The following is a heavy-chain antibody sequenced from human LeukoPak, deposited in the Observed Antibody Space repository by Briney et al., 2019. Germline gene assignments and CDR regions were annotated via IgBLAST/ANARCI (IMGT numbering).Heavy chain of an antibody. D-gene: IGHD6-13*01. CDR1: GGSFSGYY. J-gene: IGHJ5*02. CDR2: INHSGST. Sequence: SETLSLTCVVYGGSFSGYYWSWIRQPPGKGLEWIGEINHSGSTNYNPSLKSRVTISVDTSKNQFSLKLSSVTAADTAVYYCARFRAAAGNNWFDPWGQGTLVTVSS. CDR3: ARFRAAAGNNWFDP. V-gene: IGHV4-34*01.